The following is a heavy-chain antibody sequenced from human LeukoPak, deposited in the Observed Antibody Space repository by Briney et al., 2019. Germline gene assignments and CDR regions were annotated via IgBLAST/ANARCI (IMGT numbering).Heavy chain of an antibody. V-gene: IGHV1-2*04. CDR1: GYTFTGYY. Sequence: ASVKVPCKASGYTFTGYYMHWVRQAPGQGLEWMGWINPNSGGTNYAQKFQGWVTMTRDTSISTAYMELSRLRSDDTAVYYCARDRGDGGPNFWFDPWGQGTLVTVSS. CDR3: ARDRGDGGPNFWFDP. D-gene: IGHD3-10*01. CDR2: INPNSGGT. J-gene: IGHJ5*02.